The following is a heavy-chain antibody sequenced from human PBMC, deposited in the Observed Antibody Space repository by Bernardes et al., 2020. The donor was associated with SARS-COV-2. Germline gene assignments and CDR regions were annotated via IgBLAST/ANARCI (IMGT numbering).Heavy chain of an antibody. V-gene: IGHV3-23*01. CDR3: AKGEGGITIFGVVTYLGMDV. CDR2: ISGSGGST. D-gene: IGHD3-3*01. J-gene: IGHJ6*02. Sequence: GGSLRLSCAASGFTFSSYAMSWVRQAPGKGLEWVSAISGSGGSTYYADSVKGRFTISRDNSKNTLYLQMNSLRAEDTAVYYCAKGEGGITIFGVVTYLGMDVWGQGTTVTVSS. CDR1: GFTFSSYA.